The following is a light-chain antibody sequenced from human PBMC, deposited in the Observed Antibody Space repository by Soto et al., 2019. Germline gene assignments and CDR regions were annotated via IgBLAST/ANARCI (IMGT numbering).Light chain of an antibody. CDR2: AAS. CDR1: QGISSY. V-gene: IGKV1-9*01. J-gene: IGKJ4*01. CDR3: QQVKSYPLT. Sequence: DIQLTQSPSFLSASVGDRVTITCRASQGISSYLAWYQQKLGKAPKLLITAASTLQSGVPSRFSGSYSGTEFTLTISSLEPEDLATYYCQQVKSYPLTFGGGTKVEIK.